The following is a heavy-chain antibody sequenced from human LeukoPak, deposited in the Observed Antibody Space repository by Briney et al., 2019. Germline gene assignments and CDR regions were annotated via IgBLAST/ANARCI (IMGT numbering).Heavy chain of an antibody. CDR3: ARHVVVVPADIISLHAFDI. Sequence: GESLKISCKGSGYSFTSYWIGWVRQMPGKGLEWMGIIYPGDSDTRYSPSFQGQVTISADKSISTAYLQWSSLKASDTAMYYCARHVVVVPADIISLHAFDIWGQGTMVTVSS. CDR1: GYSFTSYW. J-gene: IGHJ3*02. V-gene: IGHV5-51*01. D-gene: IGHD2-2*01. CDR2: IYPGDSDT.